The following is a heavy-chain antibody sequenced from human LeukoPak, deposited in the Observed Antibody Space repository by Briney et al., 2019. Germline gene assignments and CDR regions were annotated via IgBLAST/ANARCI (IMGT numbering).Heavy chain of an antibody. CDR1: GFTFSSYG. V-gene: IGHV3-33*01. CDR2: IWYDGTNK. Sequence: PGGSLRLSCAASGFTFSSYGMHWVRQAPGKGLEWVEVIWYDGTNKYYADSVKGRFTISRDNSKNTLYLQMNSLRAEDTAMYYCARPLYDSGREVDIWGQGTMVTVSS. D-gene: IGHD6-19*01. J-gene: IGHJ3*02. CDR3: ARPLYDSGREVDI.